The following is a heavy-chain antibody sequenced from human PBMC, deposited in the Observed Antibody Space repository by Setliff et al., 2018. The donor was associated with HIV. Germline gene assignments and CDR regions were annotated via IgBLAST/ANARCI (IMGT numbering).Heavy chain of an antibody. J-gene: IGHJ3*01. CDR2: INPSGGRT. D-gene: IGHD1-1*01. CDR1: GYMFIAYG. CDR3: ARDHVVNGFDV. V-gene: IGHV1-46*01. Sequence: ASVKVSCKTSGYMFIAYGMSWVRQAPGQGLEWMGLINPSGGRTSYAQKFQGRLTMTRDTSRSTVYMELGSLRVEDTAVYFCARDHVVNGFDVWGQGTMVTVSS.